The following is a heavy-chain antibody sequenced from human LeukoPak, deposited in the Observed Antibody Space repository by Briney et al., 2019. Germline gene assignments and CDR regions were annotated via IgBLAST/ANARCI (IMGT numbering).Heavy chain of an antibody. CDR3: AREEYSTSFDY. CDR2: VWDDGNEQ. V-gene: IGHV3-33*01. CDR1: GFSFSSYG. Sequence: GRSLRLSCAASGFSFSSYGMHWVRQAPDKGLEWVALVWDDGNEQYYADPVKGRFTISRDNSKNTLYLQMNSLRVEDTAVYYCAREEYSTSFDYWGQGTLVTVSP. D-gene: IGHD6-6*01. J-gene: IGHJ4*02.